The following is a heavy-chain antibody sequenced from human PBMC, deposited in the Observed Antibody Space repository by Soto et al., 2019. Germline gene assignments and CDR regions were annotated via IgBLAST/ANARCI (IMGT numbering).Heavy chain of an antibody. D-gene: IGHD6-19*01. CDR1: GFTFSSYA. CDR3: ARNPQYNSGWYFDY. V-gene: IGHV3-33*01. Sequence: QVQLVESGGGVVQPGRSLRLSCAASGFTFSSYAIHWVRQAPGKGLEWVAVIWYDGSNKYYVDSVKGRFTISRDNSKNTVYLQMNSLKAEDTAVYYCARNPQYNSGWYFDYWGQGTLVTVSS. J-gene: IGHJ4*02. CDR2: IWYDGSNK.